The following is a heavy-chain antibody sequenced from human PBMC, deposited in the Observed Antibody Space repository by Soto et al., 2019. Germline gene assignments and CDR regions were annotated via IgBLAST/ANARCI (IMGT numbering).Heavy chain of an antibody. CDR1: GYTLTRYW. D-gene: IGHD4-17*01. CDR2: INPNSGGT. J-gene: IGHJ4*02. Sequence: ASVKVPYKASGYTLTRYWRHWLRQSPGQGLEWMGWINPNSGGTDYAQKFQGRVTMTRDTSINTAYMELSRLRSDDTAVYYCARVSSADYRFDCWGQGTLVTVSS. CDR3: ARVSSADYRFDC. V-gene: IGHV1-2*02.